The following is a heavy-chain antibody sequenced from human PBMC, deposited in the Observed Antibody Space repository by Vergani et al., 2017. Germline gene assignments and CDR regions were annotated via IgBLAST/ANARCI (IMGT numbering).Heavy chain of an antibody. V-gene: IGHV1-45*02. D-gene: IGHD6-13*01. CDR1: GYTFTYRY. CDR2: ITPFNGNT. CDR3: ATAFRIAAPTFDP. J-gene: IGHJ5*02. Sequence: QMQLVQSGAEVKKTGSSVKVSCKASGYTFTYRYMHWVRQAPGQALEWMGWITPFNGNTNYAQKFQDRVTITRDRSMSTAYMELSSLRSEDTAMYYCATAFRIAAPTFDPWGQGTLVTVSS.